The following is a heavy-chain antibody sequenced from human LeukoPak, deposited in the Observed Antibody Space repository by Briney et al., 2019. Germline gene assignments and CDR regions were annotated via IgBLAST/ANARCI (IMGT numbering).Heavy chain of an antibody. CDR2: ISGYNGNT. CDR3: ARSSLGTITAGPFDY. CDR1: GYTFISYG. J-gene: IGHJ4*02. D-gene: IGHD5-12*01. V-gene: IGHV1-18*01. Sequence: ASVKVSCKASGYTFISYGIAWVRQAPGQGLEWMGWISGYNGNTNYAQKLQGRVSMTTDTSTTTAYMELRSLTSDDTALYYCARSSLGTITAGPFDYGGQGTLVTVSA.